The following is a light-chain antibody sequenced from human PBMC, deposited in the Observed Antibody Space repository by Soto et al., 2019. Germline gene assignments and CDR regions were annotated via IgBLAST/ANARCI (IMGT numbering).Light chain of an antibody. J-gene: IGKJ1*01. Sequence: AIQLTQSRSSLSASVGDRVAITCRASQSISSYLAWYQQKPGQAPKLLIYTASALQSGVPPRLSGSGSGTDFTLAISSLQPEDSATYYCLQDNNYPWTFGQGTKVDIK. V-gene: IGKV1-6*01. CDR2: TAS. CDR1: QSISSY. CDR3: LQDNNYPWT.